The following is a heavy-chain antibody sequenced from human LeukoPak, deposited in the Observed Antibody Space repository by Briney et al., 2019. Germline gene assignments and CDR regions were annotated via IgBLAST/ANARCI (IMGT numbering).Heavy chain of an antibody. V-gene: IGHV4-39*01. Sequence: SETLSLTCTVSGGSISSSYYYWGWIRQPPGKGGEWIGTIYYSGSTYYNPSLKSRVTISVDTSKNQFSLKLSSVTAPDTAVYYCARHEDRNWYFDHWGQGTLVTVSS. J-gene: IGHJ4*02. CDR2: IYYSGST. CDR1: GGSISSSYYY. CDR3: ARHEDRNWYFDH. D-gene: IGHD1-1*01.